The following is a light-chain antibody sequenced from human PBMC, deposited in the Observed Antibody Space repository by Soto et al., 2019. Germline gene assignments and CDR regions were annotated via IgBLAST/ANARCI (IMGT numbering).Light chain of an antibody. V-gene: IGKV2-28*01. CDR1: QSLLHRNGYNY. CDR3: IQGRQTPIT. J-gene: IGKJ5*01. CDR2: LGS. Sequence: IVMTQSPLSLPVTPGEPASISCRSSQSLLHRNGYNYLDWYLQKPGQSPQVLIYLGSHRASGVPDRFSGSGSGTDFTLKISRVEAEDVGVYYCIQGRQTPITFGQGTRLEIK.